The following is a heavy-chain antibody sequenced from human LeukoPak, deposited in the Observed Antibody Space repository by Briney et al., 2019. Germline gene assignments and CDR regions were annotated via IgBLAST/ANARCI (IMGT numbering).Heavy chain of an antibody. CDR1: GFTFSSYG. CDR2: IRYDGSNK. Sequence: PGRSLRLSCAASGFTFSSYGMHWVRQAPGKGLEWVAFIRYDGSNKYYADSVKGRFTISRDNAKNSLYLQMNSLRAEDTAVYYCARDDYGPAGYGGQGTLVTVSS. V-gene: IGHV3-33*08. D-gene: IGHD4-17*01. J-gene: IGHJ4*02. CDR3: ARDDYGPAGY.